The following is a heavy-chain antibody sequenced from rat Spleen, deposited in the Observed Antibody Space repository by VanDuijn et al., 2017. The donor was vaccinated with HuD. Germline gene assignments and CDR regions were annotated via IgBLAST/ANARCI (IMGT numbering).Heavy chain of an antibody. J-gene: IGHJ3*01. CDR1: GFTFSDYY. CDR3: ARQETSGYSNWFTY. V-gene: IGHV5-7*01. CDR2: INWGGNSP. Sequence: EVQLVESDGGLVQPGRSLKLSCAASGFTFSDYYMAWVRQAPKNGLEWVASINWGGNSPYYPDNVKGRFTISRDNAKSTLYLQMDSLRSEDTATYYCARQETSGYSNWFTYWGQGTLVTVSS. D-gene: IGHD4-3*01.